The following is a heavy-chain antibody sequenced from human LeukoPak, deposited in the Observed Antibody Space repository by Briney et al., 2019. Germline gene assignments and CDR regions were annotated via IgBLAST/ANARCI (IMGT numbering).Heavy chain of an antibody. V-gene: IGHV3-9*01. J-gene: IGHJ4*02. D-gene: IGHD6-19*01. CDR2: ISWDSGST. Sequence: PGWSLRLSCAASGFTFDNYAMHWVRQTPGKGLEWVSGISWDSGSTNYVDSVKGRFTISRDNAKNSLFLQMNSLRTEDTALYYCARDIFSVAGPDLDCWGQGTQVTVSS. CDR3: ARDIFSVAGPDLDC. CDR1: GFTFDNYA.